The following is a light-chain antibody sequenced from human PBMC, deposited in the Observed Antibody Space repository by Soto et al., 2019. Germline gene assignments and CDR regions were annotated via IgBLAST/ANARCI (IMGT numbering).Light chain of an antibody. CDR3: QQYNNWPRT. J-gene: IGKJ1*01. CDR1: LSVVSN. V-gene: IGKV3-15*01. CDR2: GAS. Sequence: EIVMAQILGSLRVSPVESASVSCXASLSVVSNLAWHQQKPGQAPRLLIYGASTRAAGIPARFSGSGSGIEFTLTIISLQAEDFAVYYWQQYNNWPRTFGQGTKVDIK.